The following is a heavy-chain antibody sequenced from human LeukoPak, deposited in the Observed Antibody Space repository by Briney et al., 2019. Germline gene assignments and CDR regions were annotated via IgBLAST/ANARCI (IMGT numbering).Heavy chain of an antibody. V-gene: IGHV3-23*01. CDR1: GFTFHSYA. D-gene: IGHD2-15*01. Sequence: GGSLRLSCAVSGFTFHSYAMSWVRQAPGKGLEWVSAISGSGGSTYYADSVKGRFTLSRDNSKNTLYLQMNSLRAEDTAVYYCARGGLFSNFDCWGQGTLVTVSS. J-gene: IGHJ4*02. CDR3: ARGGLFSNFDC. CDR2: ISGSGGST.